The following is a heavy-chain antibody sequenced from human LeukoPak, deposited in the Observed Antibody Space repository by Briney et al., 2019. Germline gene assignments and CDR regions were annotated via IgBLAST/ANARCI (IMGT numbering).Heavy chain of an antibody. D-gene: IGHD2-2*01. Sequence: SETLSLTCAVYGGSFSGYYWSWIRQPPGKGLEWIGEINHSGSINYNPSLKSRVTISVDTSKNQFSLKLSSVTAADTAVYYCASLGVVVPYGMDVWGQGTTVTVSS. V-gene: IGHV4-34*01. CDR2: INHSGSI. J-gene: IGHJ6*02. CDR1: GGSFSGYY. CDR3: ASLGVVVPYGMDV.